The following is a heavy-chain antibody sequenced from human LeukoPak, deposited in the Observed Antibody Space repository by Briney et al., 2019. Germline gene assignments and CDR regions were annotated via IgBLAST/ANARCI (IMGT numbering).Heavy chain of an antibody. D-gene: IGHD2-8*01. CDR1: GYSLTSYA. J-gene: IGHJ4*02. CDR2: INTDTGNP. Sequence: ASVNVSCKASGYSLTSYAMNWVRQAPGQGPEWRGWINTDTGNPTYAQGFTGRFVFSLDTSVSTAYLQISSLKAEDTAMYYCARGQLSCINRVCYKYYFDYWGQGPLVPVSS. CDR3: ARGQLSCINRVCYKYYFDY. V-gene: IGHV7-4-1*02.